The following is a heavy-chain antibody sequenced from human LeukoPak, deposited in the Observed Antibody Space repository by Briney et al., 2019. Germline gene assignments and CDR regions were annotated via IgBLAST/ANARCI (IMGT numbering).Heavy chain of an antibody. V-gene: IGHV1-2*02. J-gene: IGHJ6*02. CDR3: ARVPHHYYYYGMDV. CDR1: GYTFTGYY. Sequence: ASVKVSCKASGYTFTGYYMHWVRQAPGRGLEWMGWINPNSGGTNYAQKFQGRVTMTRDTSISTAYMELSRLRSDDTAVYYCARVPHHYYYYGMDVWGQGTTVTVSS. CDR2: INPNSGGT.